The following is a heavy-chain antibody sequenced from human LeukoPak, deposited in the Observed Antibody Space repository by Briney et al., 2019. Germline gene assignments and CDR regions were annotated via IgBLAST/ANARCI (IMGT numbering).Heavy chain of an antibody. CDR3: ARGRRHYGSGSYPVDY. J-gene: IGHJ4*02. D-gene: IGHD3-10*01. CDR1: GFTFSSYW. CDR2: IKQDGSEK. V-gene: IGHV3-7*03. Sequence: GGSLRLSCAASGFTFSSYWMSWVRQVPGKGLEWVANIKQDGSEKYYVDSVKGRFTISRDNAKNSLYLQMNSLRAEDTAVYYCARGRRHYGSGSYPVDYWGQGTLVTVSS.